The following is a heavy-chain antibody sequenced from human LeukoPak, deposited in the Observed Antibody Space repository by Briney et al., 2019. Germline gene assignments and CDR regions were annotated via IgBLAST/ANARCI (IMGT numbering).Heavy chain of an antibody. CDR2: ISSSSSTI. CDR1: GFTFSSYS. V-gene: IGHV3-48*04. D-gene: IGHD2-15*01. J-gene: IGHJ5*02. CDR3: ASHVYCSGGSCRNWFDP. Sequence: PGGSLRLSCAASGFTFSSYSMNWVRQAPGKGLEWVSHISSSSSTIYYADSVKGRFTISRDNAKNSLYLQMNSLRAEDTAVYYCASHVYCSGGSCRNWFDPWGQGTLVTVSS.